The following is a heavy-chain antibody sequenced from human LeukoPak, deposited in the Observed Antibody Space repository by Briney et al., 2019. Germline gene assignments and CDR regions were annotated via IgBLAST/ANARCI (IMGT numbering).Heavy chain of an antibody. V-gene: IGHV3-21*01. D-gene: IGHD3-22*01. CDR3: ARVSPNYYDSSGYYFDY. J-gene: IGHJ4*02. CDR2: ISGDTYYI. CDR1: GFTLSSYT. Sequence: GGSLRLSCAASGFTLSSYTMNWVRLSPGKGLEWVSSISGDTYYIQYADSVKGRFTVSRDNAKNSLYLQMNSLRADDTAVYYCARVSPNYYDSSGYYFDYWGQGTLVTVSS.